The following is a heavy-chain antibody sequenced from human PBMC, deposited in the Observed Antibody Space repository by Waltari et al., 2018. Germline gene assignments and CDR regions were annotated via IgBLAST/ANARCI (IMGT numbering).Heavy chain of an antibody. V-gene: IGHV4-34*01. D-gene: IGHD3-16*02. CDR1: GGSFSGYY. Sequence: QVQLQQWGAGLLKPSEPLSLTCAVYGGSFSGYYWSWIRQPPGKGLEWIGEINHSGSTNYNPSLKSRVTISVDTSKNQFSLKLSSVTAADTAVYYCARRVIPYYFDYWGQGTLVTVSS. J-gene: IGHJ4*02. CDR2: INHSGST. CDR3: ARRVIPYYFDY.